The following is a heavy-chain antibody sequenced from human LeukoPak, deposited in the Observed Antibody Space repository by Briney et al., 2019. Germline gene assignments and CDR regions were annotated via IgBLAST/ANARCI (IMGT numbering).Heavy chain of an antibody. Sequence: GGSLRLSCAASGLTVSSNYMCWVRQAPGQGLEWVSVIYSGGDTYYADSVKGRFTNSRDNSKNTLYLQMNSLRAEDTAVYYCARRRFSSGWYTFDYWGQGTLVTVSS. CDR3: ARRRFSSGWYTFDY. CDR2: IYSGGDT. CDR1: GLTVSSNY. D-gene: IGHD6-19*01. J-gene: IGHJ4*02. V-gene: IGHV3-66*04.